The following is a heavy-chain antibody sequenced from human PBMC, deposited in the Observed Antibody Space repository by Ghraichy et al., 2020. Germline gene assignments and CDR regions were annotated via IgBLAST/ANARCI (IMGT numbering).Heavy chain of an antibody. D-gene: IGHD3-3*02. V-gene: IGHV1-8*01. CDR2: MNPNSGNT. Sequence: ASVKVSCKASGYTFTSYDINWVRQATGQGLEWMGWMNPNSGNTGYAQKFQGRVTMTRNTSISTAYMELSSLRSEDTAVYYCATREHFWSGYYYYYYGMDVWGQGTTVTVSS. CDR1: GYTFTSYD. CDR3: ATREHFWSGYYYYYYGMDV. J-gene: IGHJ6*02.